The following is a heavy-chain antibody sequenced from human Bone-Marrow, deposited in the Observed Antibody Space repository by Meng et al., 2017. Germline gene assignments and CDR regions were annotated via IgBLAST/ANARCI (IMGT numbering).Heavy chain of an antibody. CDR2: ISYDGSNK. CDR3: AREMIPWGYYDSSGLDY. D-gene: IGHD3-22*01. CDR1: GFTFSSYA. V-gene: IGHV3-30*01. Sequence: GESLKISCAASGFTFSSYAMHWVRQAPGKGLEWVAVISYDGSNKYYADSVKGRFTISRDNSKNTLYLQMNSLRAEDTAVYYCAREMIPWGYYDSSGLDYWGQGTLVTGSS. J-gene: IGHJ4*02.